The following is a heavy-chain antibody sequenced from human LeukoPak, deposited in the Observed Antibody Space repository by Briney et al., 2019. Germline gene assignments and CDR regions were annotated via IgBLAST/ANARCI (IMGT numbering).Heavy chain of an antibody. CDR2: ISGSGGST. Sequence: GGSLRLSCAASGFTFSSYAMSWIRQAPGKGLEWVSAISGSGGSTYYADSVKGRFTISRDNSKNTLYLQMDSLRAEDTAVYYCAKDLKQWLIYAFDIWGQGTMVTVSS. D-gene: IGHD6-19*01. CDR3: AKDLKQWLIYAFDI. CDR1: GFTFSSYA. J-gene: IGHJ3*02. V-gene: IGHV3-23*01.